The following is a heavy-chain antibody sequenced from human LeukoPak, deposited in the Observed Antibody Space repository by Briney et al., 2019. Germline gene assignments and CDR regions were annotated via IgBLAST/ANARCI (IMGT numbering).Heavy chain of an antibody. CDR1: GFTLSSYA. V-gene: IGHV3-73*01. J-gene: IGHJ6*02. Sequence: GGSLRLSCAASGFTLSSYAMNWVRQASGKGLEWVGRIRSKANSYATAYAASVKGRFTISRDDSKNTAYLQMNSLKTEDTAVYFCTSSIAAAGNYYYGMDVWGQGTTVTVSS. D-gene: IGHD6-13*01. CDR3: TSSIAAAGNYYYGMDV. CDR2: IRSKANSYAT.